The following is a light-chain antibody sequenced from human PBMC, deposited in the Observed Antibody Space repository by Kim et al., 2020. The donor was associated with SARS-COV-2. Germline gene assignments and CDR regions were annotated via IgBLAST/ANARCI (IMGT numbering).Light chain of an antibody. J-gene: IGKJ4*01. V-gene: IGKV1-8*01. CDR1: QDISSS. CDR2: DAF. CDR3: QQHYIYPRT. Sequence: ASTEDRVTITCRASQDISSSLAEYQQKPGKAPEHMIYDAFTLQSVVPPRFSGSGSGTDFTLTISYLQSEDFATYYCQQHYIYPRTCGGGTKVDIK.